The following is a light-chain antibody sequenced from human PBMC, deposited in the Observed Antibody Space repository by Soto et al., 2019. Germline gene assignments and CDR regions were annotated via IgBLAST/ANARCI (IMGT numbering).Light chain of an antibody. J-gene: IGKJ1*01. CDR2: AAS. V-gene: IGKV1-9*01. Sequence: DIPLTQSPSFLSASIGDRVTVTCRASQGISTYLAWYQQKLGKAPKVLIYAASTLQSGVPSRFSGSGSGTEFTLTISSLQPEDFATYYCQQLDSYPRTFGQGTKVEIK. CDR1: QGISTY. CDR3: QQLDSYPRT.